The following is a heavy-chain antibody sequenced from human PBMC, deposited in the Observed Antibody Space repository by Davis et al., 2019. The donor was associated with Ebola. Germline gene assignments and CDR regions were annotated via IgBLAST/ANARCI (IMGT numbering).Heavy chain of an antibody. Sequence: ASVKVSCKASGYTFTGNYIHWVRQAPGQGLAWIGWINPNSGGPNYAQKFQGRVTMTRDTSISIAYMELSRLRSDDTAVYNCARGDLLEWLLTYYYMYVLGKGTTVTVSS. CDR3: ARGDLLEWLLTYYYMYV. CDR2: INPNSGGP. D-gene: IGHD3-3*01. CDR1: GYTFTGNY. V-gene: IGHV1-2*02. J-gene: IGHJ6*03.